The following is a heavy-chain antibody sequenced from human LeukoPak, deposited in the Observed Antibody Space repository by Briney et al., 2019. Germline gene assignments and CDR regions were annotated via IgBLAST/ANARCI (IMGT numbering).Heavy chain of an antibody. CDR2: ISYDGSNK. V-gene: IGHV3-30-3*01. D-gene: IGHD5-12*01. CDR3: ARGSYEDY. CDR1: GFTFSSYA. Sequence: VGSLRLSCAASGFTFSSYAMRWVRQAPGKGLEWVAVISYDGSNKYYADSVKGRFTISRDNSKNTLYPQMNSLRAEDTAVYYCARGSYEDYWGQGTLVTVSS. J-gene: IGHJ4*02.